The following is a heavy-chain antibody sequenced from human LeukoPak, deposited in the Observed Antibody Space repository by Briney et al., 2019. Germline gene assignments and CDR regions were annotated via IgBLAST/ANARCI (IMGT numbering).Heavy chain of an antibody. D-gene: IGHD1-26*01. CDR3: ARHTWGPPFDY. CDR2: IYYSGST. CDR1: GDSISSSSYY. V-gene: IGHV4-61*05. J-gene: IGHJ4*02. Sequence: SETLSLTCTVSGDSISSSSYYWSWIRQPPGKGLEWIGYIYYSGSTNYNPSLKSRVTISVDTSKNQFSLKLSSVTAADTAVYYCARHTWGPPFDYWGQGTLVTVSS.